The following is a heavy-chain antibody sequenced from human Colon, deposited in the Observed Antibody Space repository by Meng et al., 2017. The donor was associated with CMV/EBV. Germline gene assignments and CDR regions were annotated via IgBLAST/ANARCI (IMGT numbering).Heavy chain of an antibody. V-gene: IGHV3-21*01. CDR3: ARASGGFLEWFETEGYYYYGMDV. J-gene: IGHJ6*02. Sequence: GESLKISCAASGFTFGSHWMHWVRQAPGKGLEWVSSISSSSSYIYYADSVKGRFTISRDNAKNSLYLQMNSLRAEDTAVYYCARASGGFLEWFETEGYYYYGMDVWGQGTTVTVSS. D-gene: IGHD3-3*01. CDR2: ISSSSSYI. CDR1: GFTFGSHW.